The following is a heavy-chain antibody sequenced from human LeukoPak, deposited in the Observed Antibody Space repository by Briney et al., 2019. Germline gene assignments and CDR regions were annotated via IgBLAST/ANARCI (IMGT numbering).Heavy chain of an antibody. CDR2: ICGSGDIT. CDR1: GFSFSSYE. Sequence: PGGSLRLSCAASGFSFSSYEMNWVRQAAGKGLEWVSSICGSGDITYYADSVKGRFTVSRDNSNNMLYLQMNSLRADDTAIYFCAKGRSVSCYGAMDVWGQGTTVIVSS. V-gene: IGHV3-23*01. J-gene: IGHJ6*02. CDR3: AKGRSVSCYGAMDV. D-gene: IGHD2-2*01.